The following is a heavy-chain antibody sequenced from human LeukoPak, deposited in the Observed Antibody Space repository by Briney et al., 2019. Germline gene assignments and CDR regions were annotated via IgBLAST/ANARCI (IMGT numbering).Heavy chain of an antibody. J-gene: IGHJ6*03. V-gene: IGHV3-30*18. CDR1: GFTFSSYG. CDR2: ISYDGSNK. CDR3: AKDRRPMVQGRFTLSYYMDV. D-gene: IGHD3-10*01. Sequence: PGRSLRLSCAASGFTFSSYGMHWVRQAPGEGLEWVAVISYDGSNKYYADSVRGRFTISRDNSKNTLYLQMNSLRAEDTAVYYCAKDRRPMVQGRFTLSYYMDVWGKGTTVTVSS.